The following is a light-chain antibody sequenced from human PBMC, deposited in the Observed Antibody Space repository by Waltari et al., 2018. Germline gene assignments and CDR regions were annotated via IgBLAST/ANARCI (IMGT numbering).Light chain of an antibody. CDR3: MQNTHWPHT. CDR1: QSLVHTNGNTY. J-gene: IGKJ2*01. Sequence: DVVMTQSPLSLPVTLGQPASISCRSTQSLVHTNGNTYLNWFQQRPGQSPRRLIYEVSNRDSGVPDRFSGSGSGTDFTLKISRVEAEDLGVYYCMQNTHWPHTFGQGTKLEIK. CDR2: EVS. V-gene: IGKV2-30*02.